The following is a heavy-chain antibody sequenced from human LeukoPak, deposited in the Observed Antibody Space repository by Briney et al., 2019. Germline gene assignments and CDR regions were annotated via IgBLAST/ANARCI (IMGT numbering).Heavy chain of an antibody. CDR3: AKPYIGSGSYYLNNWYFDL. CDR2: ISGSGGST. Sequence: PGGSLRLSCAASGFTFSSYAMSWVRQAPGKGLEWVSAISGSGGSTYYADSVKGRFTISRDNSKNTLYLQMNSLRAEDTAVYYCAKPYIGSGSYYLNNWYFDLWGRGTLVTVSS. CDR1: GFTFSSYA. D-gene: IGHD3-10*01. V-gene: IGHV3-23*01. J-gene: IGHJ2*01.